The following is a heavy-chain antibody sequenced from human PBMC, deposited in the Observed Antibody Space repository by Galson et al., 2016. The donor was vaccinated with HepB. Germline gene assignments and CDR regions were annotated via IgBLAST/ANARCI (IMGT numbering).Heavy chain of an antibody. Sequence: ETLSLPCPVSGGSISSYYWRWIRPPPGKGLERIGYIYYTGNTNYHPSLNSRVTISVDKSKNQFSLKLSSVRAADTAVYYCARVTRRGWSSFDYWGQGTLVTVSS. CDR2: IYYTGNT. V-gene: IGHV4-59*01. D-gene: IGHD6-19*01. J-gene: IGHJ4*02. CDR3: ARVTRRGWSSFDY. CDR1: GGSISSYY.